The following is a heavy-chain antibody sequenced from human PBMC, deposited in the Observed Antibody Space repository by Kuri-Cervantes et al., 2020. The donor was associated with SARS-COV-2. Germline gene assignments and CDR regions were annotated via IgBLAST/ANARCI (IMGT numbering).Heavy chain of an antibody. CDR1: GFTFSSYW. CDR3: TSRRSSGYYYPEHFDY. CDR2: IRSKAYGGTT. D-gene: IGHD3-22*01. V-gene: IGHV3-49*04. Sequence: GGSLRLSCAASGFTFSSYWMHWVRQAPGKGLEWVGFIRSKAYGGTTEYAASVKGRFTISRDDSKSIAYLQMNSLKTEDTAVYYCTSRRSSGYYYPEHFDYWGQGTLVTVSS. J-gene: IGHJ4*02.